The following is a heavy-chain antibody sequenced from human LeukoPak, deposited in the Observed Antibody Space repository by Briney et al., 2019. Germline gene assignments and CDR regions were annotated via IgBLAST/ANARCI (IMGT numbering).Heavy chain of an antibody. Sequence: PSETLSLTCTVSGGSISSSYYYWSWIRQPPGKGLEWIGYIYYSGSTYYNPSLKSRVTISVDTSKNQFSLKLSSVTAADTAVYYCAKYCSGGSCYYDAFDIWGQGTMVTVSS. CDR1: GGSISSSYYY. CDR3: AKYCSGGSCYYDAFDI. D-gene: IGHD2-15*01. V-gene: IGHV4-30-4*01. CDR2: IYYSGST. J-gene: IGHJ3*02.